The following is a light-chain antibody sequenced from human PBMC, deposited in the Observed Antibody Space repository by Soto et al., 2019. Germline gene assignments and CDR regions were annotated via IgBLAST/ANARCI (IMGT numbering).Light chain of an antibody. J-gene: IGKJ2*01. CDR1: QSISSSY. Sequence: IVLTQSPGTLSLSPGERATLSCSASQSISSSYLAWYQKKPGQAPRLLIYGACSRATGIPDRFSGSGSGTDVTLTISRLEPEDFAVYYCQQYGSSPGTFGQGTKLEIK. CDR2: GAC. V-gene: IGKV3-20*01. CDR3: QQYGSSPGT.